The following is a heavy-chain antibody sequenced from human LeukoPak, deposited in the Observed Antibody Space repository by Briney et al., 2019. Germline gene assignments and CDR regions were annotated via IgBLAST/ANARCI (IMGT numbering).Heavy chain of an antibody. D-gene: IGHD3-10*01. J-gene: IGHJ6*02. CDR1: GGSISSGDYY. CDR3: ARDRSPLDIGSGSPYGMDV. Sequence: SSETLSLTCTVSGGSISSGDYYWSWIRQPPGKGLEWIGYIYYSGSTYYNPSLKSRVTISVDKSKNQFSLKLSSVTAADMAVYYCARDRSPLDIGSGSPYGMDVWGQGTTVTVSS. CDR2: IYYSGST. V-gene: IGHV4-30-4*01.